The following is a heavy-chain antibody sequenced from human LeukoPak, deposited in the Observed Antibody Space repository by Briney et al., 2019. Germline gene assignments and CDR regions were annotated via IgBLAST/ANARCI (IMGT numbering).Heavy chain of an antibody. D-gene: IGHD4-11*01. Sequence: GGSLRLSCAASGFTFSDYYMSWISQAPGKGLEWDSYISSSGTTIYYAVSVKGRFTISRDNAKNSLYLQMSSRRAEDTGVYYCARDRDSNINWFGPWGQGTLVTVSS. CDR2: ISSSGTTI. V-gene: IGHV3-11*01. CDR3: ARDRDSNINWFGP. CDR1: GFTFSDYY. J-gene: IGHJ5*02.